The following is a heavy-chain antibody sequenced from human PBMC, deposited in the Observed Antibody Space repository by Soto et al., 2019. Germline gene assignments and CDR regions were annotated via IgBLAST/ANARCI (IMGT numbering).Heavy chain of an antibody. V-gene: IGHV1-2*02. Sequence: QVQLVQSGAEVKKPGASVKVSCKASGYTFTGYYMHWVRQAPGQGLEWMGWINPNSGGTNYAQKFQGRVTMTRDTSISTAYMELSRLRSDDTAVYYCARGSEVPGPPDHIVVVPAEDLETDYWGQGTLVTVSS. CDR2: INPNSGGT. D-gene: IGHD2-2*01. CDR3: ARGSEVPGPPDHIVVVPAEDLETDY. CDR1: GYTFTGYY. J-gene: IGHJ4*02.